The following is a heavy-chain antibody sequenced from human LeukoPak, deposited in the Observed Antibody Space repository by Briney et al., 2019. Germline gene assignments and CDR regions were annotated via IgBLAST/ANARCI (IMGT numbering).Heavy chain of an antibody. CDR3: ARDHDYGGNPDYGTDV. Sequence: TLSLTCTVSGGSLSSGSYYWRWLRQPAGTGLEWIGRIYTSGSTNYNPSLKSRVTISVDTSKNQFSLKLSSVTAADTAVYYCARDHDYGGNPDYGTDVWGQGTTVTVSS. CDR1: GGSLSSGSYY. J-gene: IGHJ6*02. CDR2: IYTSGST. D-gene: IGHD4-23*01. V-gene: IGHV4-61*02.